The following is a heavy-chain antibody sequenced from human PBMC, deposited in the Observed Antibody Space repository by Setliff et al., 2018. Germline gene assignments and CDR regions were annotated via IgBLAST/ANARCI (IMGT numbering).Heavy chain of an antibody. CDR1: GYTFTSDD. V-gene: IGHV1-8*02. CDR3: VRGGRAMGYCSGGTCLENAFDI. Sequence: ASVKVSCKASGYTFTSDDINWVLQATGQGLEWMGWMNPNSGNTGYAQKFQGRVTMTRNTSMSTAYMELSSLRSEDTAIYYCVRGGRAMGYCSGGTCLENAFDIWGQGTMVTVSS. D-gene: IGHD2-15*01. CDR2: MNPNSGNT. J-gene: IGHJ3*02.